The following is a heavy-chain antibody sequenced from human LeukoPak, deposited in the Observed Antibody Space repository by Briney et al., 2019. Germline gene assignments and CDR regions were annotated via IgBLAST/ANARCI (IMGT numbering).Heavy chain of an antibody. V-gene: IGHV3-7*04. CDR1: GFTFSNSR. J-gene: IGHJ5*02. CDR2: MIGDGGEI. CDR3: VRAHHPGGWFDP. Sequence: GGSLRLSCAASGFTFSNSRMTWVRQAPGKGLEWVASMIGDGGEIHYVDSVKGRFTISRDNAKNSLYLQMNSLTAEDTAVYYCVRAHHPGGWFDPWGQGTLVTVSS. D-gene: IGHD3-10*01.